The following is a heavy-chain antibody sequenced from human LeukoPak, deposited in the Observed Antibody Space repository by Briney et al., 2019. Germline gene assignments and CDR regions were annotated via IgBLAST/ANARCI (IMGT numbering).Heavy chain of an antibody. CDR1: GFTFSSFW. CDR2: INQDGSEK. D-gene: IGHD2-2*01. Sequence: GGSLRLSCAASGFTFSSFWMSWVRQAPGKGLEWVANINQDGSEKYYVDSVKGRFTISRDNAKNSLYLQMSSLRAEDTAVYYCARDSRTPFDYWGQGTLVTVSS. J-gene: IGHJ4*02. CDR3: ARDSRTPFDY. V-gene: IGHV3-7*01.